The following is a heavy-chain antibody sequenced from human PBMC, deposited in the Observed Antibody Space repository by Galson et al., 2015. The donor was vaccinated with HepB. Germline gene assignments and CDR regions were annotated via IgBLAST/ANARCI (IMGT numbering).Heavy chain of an antibody. CDR2: INAGNGNT. CDR3: VRGRVDGYDF. CDR1: GYTFITYS. V-gene: IGHV1-3*01. Sequence: SVKVSCKASGYTFITYSIHWVRQAPGQGLEWMGWINAGNGNTKYSQKFQGRVTITRDTSASAAYMELTSLRSEDPAVFYCVRGRVDGYDFWGQGTMVTVSS. J-gene: IGHJ3*01.